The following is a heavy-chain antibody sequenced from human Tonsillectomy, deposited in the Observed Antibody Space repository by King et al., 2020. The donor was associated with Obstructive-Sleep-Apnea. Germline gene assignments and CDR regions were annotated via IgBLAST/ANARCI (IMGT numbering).Heavy chain of an antibody. Sequence: VQLVESGGGVVQPGGSLRLSCAASGFTFSSYDIHWVRQTPGKGLEWVAFIRYDGSDKYCADSVQGRFTISRDNSKNTLYLQLNSLRAEDTAVYYCARNDMITFGGPMIDYWGQGTLVTVSS. CDR3: ARNDMITFGGPMIDY. V-gene: IGHV3-30*02. J-gene: IGHJ4*02. CDR1: GFTFSSYD. D-gene: IGHD3-16*01. CDR2: IRYDGSDK.